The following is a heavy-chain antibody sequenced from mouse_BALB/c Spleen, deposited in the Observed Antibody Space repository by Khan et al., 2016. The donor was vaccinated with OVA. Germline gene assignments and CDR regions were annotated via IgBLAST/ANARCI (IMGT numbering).Heavy chain of an antibody. Sequence: LVESGPELKKPGETVKISCKASGYTFTNYGMNWVKQAPGKGLKWMGWIHTYTGEPTYADDFKGRFVFSLETSASTAYLQISNLKNEDMTTYFCARISSYWYSDVWGAGTTVTVSS. CDR3: ARISSYWYSDV. D-gene: IGHD6-2*01. CDR2: IHTYTGEP. V-gene: IGHV9-1*02. J-gene: IGHJ1*01. CDR1: GYTFTNYG.